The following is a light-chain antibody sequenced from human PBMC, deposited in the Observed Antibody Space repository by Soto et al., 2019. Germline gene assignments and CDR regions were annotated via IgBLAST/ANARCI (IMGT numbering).Light chain of an antibody. V-gene: IGKV3-20*01. CDR1: QSVSSSY. Sequence: EIVLTQSPGTLSLSPGERATLSCRASQSVSSSYLAWYQQKPGQAPRLLIYGASSRATGIPDRFSGSGSGTDLPLTIIRLEPEDFEVYYCQQYGSSPMYTFGQGTKLEIK. CDR2: GAS. J-gene: IGKJ2*01. CDR3: QQYGSSPMYT.